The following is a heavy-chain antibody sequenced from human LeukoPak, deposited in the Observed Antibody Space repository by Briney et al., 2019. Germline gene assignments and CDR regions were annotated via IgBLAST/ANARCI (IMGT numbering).Heavy chain of an antibody. CDR2: LIAYNGNT. Sequence: GPVKVSCKASGYNFTSYGISWVRQAPGQGLEWRGCLIAYNGNTNYAQKLQGRVTMTTDTSTSTAYMEVRSLRSDDTAVYYCARDDGSSWYTDSFDPWGQGTLVIVSS. V-gene: IGHV1-18*04. CDR3: ARDDGSSWYTDSFDP. J-gene: IGHJ5*02. D-gene: IGHD6-13*01. CDR1: GYNFTSYG.